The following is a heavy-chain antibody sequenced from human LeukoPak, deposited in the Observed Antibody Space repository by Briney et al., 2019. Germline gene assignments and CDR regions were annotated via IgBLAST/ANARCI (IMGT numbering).Heavy chain of an antibody. V-gene: IGHV4-4*07. CDR3: ASTTWLAWPLDY. D-gene: IGHD5-12*01. CDR2: INTSGST. J-gene: IGHJ4*02. Sequence: SETLSLTCTVSGGSISRYYWSWLRQPAGKGLEWSGRINTSGSTNYNPSLKSRVSMSVDTSKNQLSLKRSSVTAADTAGYYCASTTWLAWPLDYWGQGTLVTVS. CDR1: GGSISRYY.